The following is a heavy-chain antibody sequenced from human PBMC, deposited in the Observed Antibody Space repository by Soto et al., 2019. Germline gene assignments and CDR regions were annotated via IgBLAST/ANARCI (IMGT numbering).Heavy chain of an antibody. CDR2: IYYSGST. V-gene: IGHV4-39*01. Sequence: QLQLQESGPGLVKPSETLSLTCTVSGGSISSSSYYWGWIRQPPGKGLEWMGSIYYSGSTYYNPTLQSPVTIFVATSKKQFSLNLSSVHAEDTAVYYCARLIVVVPAAINGALDGWGQGTLVTVSS. CDR3: ARLIVVVPAAINGALDG. J-gene: IGHJ4*02. CDR1: GGSISSSSYY. D-gene: IGHD2-2*01.